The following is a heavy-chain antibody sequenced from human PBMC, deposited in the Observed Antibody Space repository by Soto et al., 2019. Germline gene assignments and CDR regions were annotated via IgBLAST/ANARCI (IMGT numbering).Heavy chain of an antibody. J-gene: IGHJ6*02. CDR3: ARALRNGYFYGMDI. Sequence: ASVNVSCKSSGYAFSNNFIHWVRQAPAQGLEWMGVINPTTGLTSNAQKFQGRITMTSDTSSSTAYMELSSLRSEDTAVYYCARALRNGYFYGMDIWGQGTTVTVSS. V-gene: IGHV1-46*01. D-gene: IGHD2-8*01. CDR1: GYAFSNNF. CDR2: INPTTGLT.